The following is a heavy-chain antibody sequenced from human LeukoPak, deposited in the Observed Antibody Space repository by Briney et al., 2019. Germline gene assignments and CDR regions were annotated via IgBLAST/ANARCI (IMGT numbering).Heavy chain of an antibody. CDR1: RFTFRNYG. Sequence: GGSLRLSCAASRFTFRNYGMHWVRQAPGKGLEWVSAISGSGGSTYYADSVKGRFTISRDNSKNTLYLQMNSLRAEDTAVYYCAKPSYYDFWSASLGWFDPWGQGTLVTVSS. CDR2: ISGSGGST. V-gene: IGHV3-23*01. J-gene: IGHJ5*02. CDR3: AKPSYYDFWSASLGWFDP. D-gene: IGHD3-3*01.